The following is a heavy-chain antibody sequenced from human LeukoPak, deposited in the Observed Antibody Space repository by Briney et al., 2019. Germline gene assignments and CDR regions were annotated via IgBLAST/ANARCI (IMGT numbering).Heavy chain of an antibody. Sequence: SETLSLTCTVSGGSISSSSYYWGWIRQPPGKGLEWIGSIYYSGSTYYNPSLKSRVTISVDTSKNQFSLMLNSVTAADTAAYYCARESRRIAAAGPSYYMDVWGRGTTVTVSS. V-gene: IGHV4-39*07. J-gene: IGHJ6*03. CDR3: ARESRRIAAAGPSYYMDV. CDR2: IYYSGST. CDR1: GGSISSSSYY. D-gene: IGHD6-13*01.